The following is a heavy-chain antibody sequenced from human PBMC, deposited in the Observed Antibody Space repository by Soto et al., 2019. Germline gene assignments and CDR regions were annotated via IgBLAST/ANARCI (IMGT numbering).Heavy chain of an antibody. CDR3: AMDPSSSLGTCDH. CDR1: TGGTFSSYG. V-gene: IGHV1-69*01. J-gene: IGHJ4*02. Sequence: QVQLVQSGAEVKKPGSSVKVSCKTSTGGTFSSYGIHWVRQAPGQGLEWMGGIIPVLNTANYAQTFQGRVIITADESTSTVYMEVSSLRAEDTAVYYCAMDPSSSLGTCDHWGQGTLVTVSS. CDR2: IIPVLNTA. D-gene: IGHD6-13*01.